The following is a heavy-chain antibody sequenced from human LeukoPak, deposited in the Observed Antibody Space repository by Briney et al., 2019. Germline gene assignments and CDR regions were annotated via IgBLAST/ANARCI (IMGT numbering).Heavy chain of an antibody. CDR3: SRGGGSVNF. CDR2: ISSRGFI. CDR1: GFTFSQSP. D-gene: IGHD1-26*01. V-gene: IGHV3-69-1*01. J-gene: IGHJ4*02. Sequence: PGGSRDPPCAASGFTFSQSPMNWVRQAPGKGLEWVSSISSRGFIFYTDSVKGRFIVSRDNAKNSMYLQMDSLRDDDTAIYWCSRGGGSVNFWGQGILVTVSS.